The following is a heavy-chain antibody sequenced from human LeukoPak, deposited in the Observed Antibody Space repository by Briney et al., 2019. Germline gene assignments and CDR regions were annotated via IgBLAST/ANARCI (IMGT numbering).Heavy chain of an antibody. Sequence: GGSLRLSCEASGFIFSSYAMSWVRQAPGKGLEWVSAISGSGGSTYYADSVKGRFTISRDNSKNTLYLQMNSLRAEDTAVYYCAKDKRYYDFWSGYHHPSFDYWGQGTLVTVSS. CDR1: GFIFSSYA. CDR2: ISGSGGST. CDR3: AKDKRYYDFWSGYHHPSFDY. V-gene: IGHV3-23*01. D-gene: IGHD3-3*01. J-gene: IGHJ4*02.